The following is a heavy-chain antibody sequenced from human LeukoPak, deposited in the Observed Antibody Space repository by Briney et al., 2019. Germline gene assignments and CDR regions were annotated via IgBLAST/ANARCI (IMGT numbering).Heavy chain of an antibody. CDR2: INHSGST. CDR1: GGSFSGYY. CDR3: ARAKPRLYSYGYRYYFGY. J-gene: IGHJ4*02. V-gene: IGHV4-34*01. Sequence: SETLSLTCAVYGGSFSGYYWSWIRQPPGKGLEWIGEINHSGSTNYNPSLKSRVTISVDTSKNQFSLKLSSVTAADTAVYYCARAKPRLYSYGYRYYFGYWGQGTLVTVSS. D-gene: IGHD5-18*01.